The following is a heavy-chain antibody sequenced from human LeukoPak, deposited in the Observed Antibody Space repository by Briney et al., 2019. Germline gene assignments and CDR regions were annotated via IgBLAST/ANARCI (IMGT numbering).Heavy chain of an antibody. Sequence: PSETLSLTCTVSGDSISSYYWNWIRQPAGKGLEWIGRIYPTGSTNYNPSLKSRVTMSVDTSKNQFSLKLTSVTAADTAVYYCARARGGYAPVDYWGQGTLVTVSS. CDR1: GDSISSYY. CDR2: IYPTGST. V-gene: IGHV4-4*07. CDR3: ARARGGYAPVDY. J-gene: IGHJ4*02. D-gene: IGHD5-12*01.